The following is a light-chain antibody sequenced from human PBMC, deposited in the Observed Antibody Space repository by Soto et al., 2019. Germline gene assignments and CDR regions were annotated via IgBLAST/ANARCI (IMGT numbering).Light chain of an antibody. CDR2: DVS. CDR1: SSDVGGYNY. CDR3: SSYTSSSILYV. Sequence: QSALTQPASVSGSPGQSITISCTGTSSDVGGYNYVSWYQQHPGKAPKLMIYDVSNRPSGVSNRFSGSKSGNMASLTISGLQAEDEADYYCSSYTSSSILYVFGTGTQLTVL. J-gene: IGLJ1*01. V-gene: IGLV2-14*01.